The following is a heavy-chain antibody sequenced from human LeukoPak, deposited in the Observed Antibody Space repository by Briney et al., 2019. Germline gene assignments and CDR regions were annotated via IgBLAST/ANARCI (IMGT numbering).Heavy chain of an antibody. CDR3: GGYDGRWRPADY. CDR1: GFTFSSYA. J-gene: IGHJ4*02. Sequence: PGGSLRLSCAASGFTFSSYAMSWVRQAPGKGLEWVSAISGSGGSTYYADSVKGRFTISRDNSKNTLYLQMNSLRAEDTAVYYCGGYDGRWRPADYWGQGTLVTVSS. D-gene: IGHD5-12*01. V-gene: IGHV3-23*01. CDR2: ISGSGGST.